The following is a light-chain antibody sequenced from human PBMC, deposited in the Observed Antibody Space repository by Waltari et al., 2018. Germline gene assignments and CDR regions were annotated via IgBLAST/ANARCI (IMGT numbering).Light chain of an antibody. J-gene: IGKJ4*01. CDR3: QQYGSSPLT. CDR1: QSVTSSN. Sequence: EIVLTQSPGTLSLSPGDRATLSCRASQSVTSSNLGWYQQKVGQAPRLLIYGVSSRATGIPDRFSGSGSGTDFTLTISRREPEDFAVYYCQQYGSSPLTFGGGTKVEI. V-gene: IGKV3-20*01. CDR2: GVS.